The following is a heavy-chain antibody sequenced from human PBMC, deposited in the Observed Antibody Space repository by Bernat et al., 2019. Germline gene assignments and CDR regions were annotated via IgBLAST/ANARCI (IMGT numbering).Heavy chain of an antibody. D-gene: IGHD5-18*01. V-gene: IGHV4-31*03. CDR1: GGSISSGGYY. CDR2: IYYSGST. Sequence: QLQLQESGPGLVKPSQTLSLTCTVSGGSISSGGYYWSWIRQHPGKGLEWIGYIYYSGSTYYNPSLKSRVTISVDTSKNQFSLKLSSVTAADTAVYYCARDLGYSYTPHNWYFDLWGRGTLVTVSS. CDR3: ARDLGYSYTPHNWYFDL. J-gene: IGHJ2*01.